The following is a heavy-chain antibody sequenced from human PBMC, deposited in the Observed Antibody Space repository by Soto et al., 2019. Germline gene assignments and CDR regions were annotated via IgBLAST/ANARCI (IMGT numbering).Heavy chain of an antibody. J-gene: IGHJ4*02. Sequence: QITLQESGPTLVKPTQTLTLTCTFSGFSLSTSRVGVGWIRQPPGRALEWLALIYWDDDKRYNPSLKSRLTITQDTSKNQVVLTMTNVDPVDTATYFCTYTRFEEAAFFDYWGRGTLVTVSS. V-gene: IGHV2-5*02. CDR1: GFSLSTSRVG. CDR2: IYWDDDK. CDR3: TYTRFEEAAFFDY. D-gene: IGHD2-15*01.